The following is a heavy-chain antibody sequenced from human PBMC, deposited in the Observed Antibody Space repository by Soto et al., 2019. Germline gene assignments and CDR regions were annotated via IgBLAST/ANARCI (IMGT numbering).Heavy chain of an antibody. CDR3: ARFQLGYSSDRYFDY. D-gene: IGHD6-19*01. CDR2: ISSSSSYI. CDR1: GFTFSSYS. V-gene: IGHV3-21*01. J-gene: IGHJ4*02. Sequence: DVQLVESGGGLVKPGGSLRLSCEASGFTFSSYSMNWVRQAPGKGLEWVSSISSSSSYIYYADSVKGRFTISRDNAKNSLQLQMNSLRAEDMAVYYCARFQLGYSSDRYFDYWGQGTLVTVSS.